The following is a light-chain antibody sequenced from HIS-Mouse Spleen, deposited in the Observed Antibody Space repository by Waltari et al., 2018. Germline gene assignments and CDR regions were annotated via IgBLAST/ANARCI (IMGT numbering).Light chain of an antibody. V-gene: IGLV2-14*03. J-gene: IGLJ2*01. CDR3: SSYTSSSFNVV. CDR2: DVS. CDR1: SSDVGGYNY. Sequence: QSALTQPASVSGSPGQSITISCTGTSSDVGGYNYVSWYQQHPGMAPKLMIYDVSNRSAVFVNRVSGSKSGKTASLTISGLQAEDEADYYCSSYTSSSFNVVFGGGTKLTVL.